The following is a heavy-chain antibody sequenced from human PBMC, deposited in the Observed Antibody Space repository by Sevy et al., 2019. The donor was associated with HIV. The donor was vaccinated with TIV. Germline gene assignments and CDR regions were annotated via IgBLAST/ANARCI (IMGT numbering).Heavy chain of an antibody. V-gene: IGHV3-23*01. J-gene: IGHJ4*02. D-gene: IGHD2-8*01. CDR2: ISGTGDDT. CDR1: GFTFSSFA. Sequence: GGSLRLSCAASGFTFSSFAMGWVRQAPGKGLDWISVISGTGDDTYYAHSVKGRFTISRDNSKNTLFLQMNSLRAEDTAIFYCAKKMGGGSGMAFLVDYWGQGTLVTVSS. CDR3: AKKMGGGSGMAFLVDY.